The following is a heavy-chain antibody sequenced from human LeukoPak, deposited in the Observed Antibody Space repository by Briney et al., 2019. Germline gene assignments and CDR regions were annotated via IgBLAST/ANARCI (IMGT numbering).Heavy chain of an antibody. Sequence: GGSLRLSCTASGLTFGDYAMDWVRQAPGKGLVWVGFISSKAYSGTKEYAASVKGRFTISRDHYKSIAYLQMNSMKAEDTAVYDCTREWDYGSGGSFHAFDIWGQGTMVTVSS. V-gene: IGHV3-49*04. J-gene: IGHJ3*02. CDR2: ISSKAYSGTK. D-gene: IGHD3-10*01. CDR3: TREWDYGSGGSFHAFDI. CDR1: GLTFGDYA.